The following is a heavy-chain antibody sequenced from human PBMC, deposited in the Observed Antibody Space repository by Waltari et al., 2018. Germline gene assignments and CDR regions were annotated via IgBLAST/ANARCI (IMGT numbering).Heavy chain of an antibody. CDR1: GGSISSGDYY. J-gene: IGHJ6*02. V-gene: IGHV4-30-4*01. Sequence: QVQLQESGPGLVKPSQTLSLTCTVSGGSISSGDYYWRWIRQPPAQGLEWIGYIYYSGSTYYNPSLKSRVTISVDTSKNQFSLKLSSVTAADTAVYYCARKSVYCSSTSCYRGGDVWGQGTTVTVSS. CDR3: ARKSVYCSSTSCYRGGDV. CDR2: IYYSGST. D-gene: IGHD2-2*01.